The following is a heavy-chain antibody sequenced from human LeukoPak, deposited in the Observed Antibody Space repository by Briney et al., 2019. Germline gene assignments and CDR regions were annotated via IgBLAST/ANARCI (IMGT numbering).Heavy chain of an antibody. V-gene: IGHV3-23*01. CDR1: GFXFSSYG. Sequence: GGSLRLSCAASGFXFSSYGMSWVRQAPGKGLEWVSAISGSGVSTYYADSVKGRFTISRDNSKNTLYLQMNSLRAEDTAVYYCAKADGRYYGSGSYYDYWGQGTLVTVSS. D-gene: IGHD3-10*01. J-gene: IGHJ4*02. CDR2: ISGSGVST. CDR3: AKADGRYYGSGSYYDY.